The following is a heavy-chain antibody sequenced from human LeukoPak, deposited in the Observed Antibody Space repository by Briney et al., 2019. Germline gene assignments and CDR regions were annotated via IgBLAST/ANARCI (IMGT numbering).Heavy chain of an antibody. Sequence: PGGSLRLSCAASGFTFSSYSMNWVRQAPGKGLGWVSSISSSSSYIYYADSVKGRFTISRDNAKNSLYLQMNSLRAEDTAVYYCARGPYSGSFLVDYWGQGTLVTVSS. V-gene: IGHV3-21*01. CDR3: ARGPYSGSFLVDY. J-gene: IGHJ4*02. CDR2: ISSSSSYI. D-gene: IGHD1-26*01. CDR1: GFTFSSYS.